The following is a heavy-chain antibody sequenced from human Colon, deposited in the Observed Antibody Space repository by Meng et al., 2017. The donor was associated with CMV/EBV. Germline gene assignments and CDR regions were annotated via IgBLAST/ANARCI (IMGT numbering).Heavy chain of an antibody. J-gene: IGHJ4*02. Sequence: TLSLTCAVYGGSFSGYYWIWIRQPPGKGLEWIGEINHSGSTHYNPSLKSRVTISVDTSKNQFSLKLSSVTAADTAVYYCARAAILDYWGQGTLVTVSS. CDR1: GGSFSGYY. CDR3: ARAAILDY. D-gene: IGHD2-2*02. CDR2: INHSGST. V-gene: IGHV4-34*01.